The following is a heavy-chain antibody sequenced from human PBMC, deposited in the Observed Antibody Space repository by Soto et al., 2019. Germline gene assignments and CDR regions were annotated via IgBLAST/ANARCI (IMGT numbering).Heavy chain of an antibody. Sequence: QVQLVQSGAEVEKPGASVKVSCKASGSTFTSYDMNWVRQAPGQGLEWMGWMNPNSGNTGYAQKFQGRVTMTRNTSINTAYMELSSLRSEDTAVYYCARGLGSGSYYWSGAFDIWGQGTMVTVSS. J-gene: IGHJ3*02. D-gene: IGHD3-10*01. CDR1: GSTFTSYD. V-gene: IGHV1-8*01. CDR2: MNPNSGNT. CDR3: ARGLGSGSYYWSGAFDI.